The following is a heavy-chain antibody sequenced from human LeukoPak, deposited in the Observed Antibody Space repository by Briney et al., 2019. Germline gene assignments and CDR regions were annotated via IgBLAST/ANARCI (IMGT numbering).Heavy chain of an antibody. J-gene: IGHJ3*02. CDR2: IIPIFGTA. Sequence: SVKVSCKASGGTFSSYTISWARQAPGQGLEWMGGIIPIFGTANYAQKFQGRVTITTDESTSTAYMELSSLRSEDTAVYYCARGGYYYDSSGYSYDAFDIWGQGTMVTVSS. CDR1: GGTFSSYT. D-gene: IGHD3-22*01. V-gene: IGHV1-69*05. CDR3: ARGGYYYDSSGYSYDAFDI.